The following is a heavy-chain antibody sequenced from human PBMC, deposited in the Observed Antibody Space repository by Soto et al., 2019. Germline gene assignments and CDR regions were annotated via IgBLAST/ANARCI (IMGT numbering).Heavy chain of an antibody. J-gene: IGHJ5*02. CDR2: IYYSGST. V-gene: IGHV4-59*01. CDR3: ARYSSGWPDLNWFDP. Sequence: SETLSLTCTVSGGSISSYYWSWIRQPPGKGLEWIGYIYYSGSTNYNPSLKSRVTISVDTSKNQFSLKLSSVTAADTAVYYCARYSSGWPDLNWFDPWGQGTLVTVSS. D-gene: IGHD6-19*01. CDR1: GGSISSYY.